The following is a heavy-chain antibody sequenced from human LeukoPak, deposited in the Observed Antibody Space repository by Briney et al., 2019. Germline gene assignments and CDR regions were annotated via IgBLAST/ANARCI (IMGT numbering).Heavy chain of an antibody. Sequence: GGSLRLSCAASGFTFSDYWMSWVRQAPGKGLEWVANIKEDGSEKYYVESVKGRFTISRDNAKNSVYLQMNSLRAEDTAVYYCARDDGYFDWLVYYYGMDVWGQGTTVTVSS. CDR2: IKEDGSEK. CDR3: ARDDGYFDWLVYYYGMDV. J-gene: IGHJ6*02. CDR1: GFTFSDYW. D-gene: IGHD3-9*01. V-gene: IGHV3-7*01.